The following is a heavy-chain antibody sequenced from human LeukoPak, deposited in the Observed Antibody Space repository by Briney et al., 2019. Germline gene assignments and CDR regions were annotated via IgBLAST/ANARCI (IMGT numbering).Heavy chain of an antibody. CDR2: MKGGGET. J-gene: IGHJ5*02. CDR3: ARGLASSNWPHWFDP. V-gene: IGHV3-48*03. CDR1: GFSFSSYA. D-gene: IGHD6-13*01. Sequence: GGSLRLSCAASGFSFSSYAMSWVRQAPARGLEWVSSMKGGGETFYADSVKGRFTISRDNAKNSLYLQMNSLRVEDTAVYHCARGLASSNWPHWFDPWGQGTLVSVSS.